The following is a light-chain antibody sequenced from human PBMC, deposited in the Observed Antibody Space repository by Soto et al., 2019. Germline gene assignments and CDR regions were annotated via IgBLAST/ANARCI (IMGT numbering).Light chain of an antibody. Sequence: EIVLTQSPGTLSLSPGERATLSCRASQSVSSSYLAWYQQKPGQAPRLLIYGASGRATGIPDRFSGSGSGTDLTLTIRRLEPEDFAVYYCQQYGSSSLTFGGGTKVEIK. CDR3: QQYGSSSLT. CDR2: GAS. CDR1: QSVSSSY. J-gene: IGKJ4*01. V-gene: IGKV3-20*01.